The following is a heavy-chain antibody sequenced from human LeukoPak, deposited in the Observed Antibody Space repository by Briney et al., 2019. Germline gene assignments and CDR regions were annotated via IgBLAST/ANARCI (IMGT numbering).Heavy chain of an antibody. CDR2: IKQDGSEK. CDR3: ASTGTTTGDHNAFDI. D-gene: IGHD1/OR15-1a*01. J-gene: IGHJ3*02. Sequence: GGSLRLSCAASGFTFSSYWMSWVRQAPGKGLEWVANIKQDGSEKYYVDSVKGRFTISRDNAKNSLYLQMNSLRAEDTAVYYCASTGTTTGDHNAFDIWGQGTMVTVSS. V-gene: IGHV3-7*01. CDR1: GFTFSSYW.